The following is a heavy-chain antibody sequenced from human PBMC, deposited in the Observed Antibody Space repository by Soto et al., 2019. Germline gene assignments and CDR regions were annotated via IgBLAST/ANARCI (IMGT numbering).Heavy chain of an antibody. V-gene: IGHV3-21*01. Sequence: GGSLRLSCAASGFTFSSYSMNWVRQAPGKGPEWVSSISSSSSYIYYADSVKGRFTISRDNAKNSLYLQMSSLRAEDTAVYYCARVPPYYGMDVWGQGTTVTVSS. J-gene: IGHJ6*02. CDR3: ARVPPYYGMDV. CDR2: ISSSSSYI. CDR1: GFTFSSYS.